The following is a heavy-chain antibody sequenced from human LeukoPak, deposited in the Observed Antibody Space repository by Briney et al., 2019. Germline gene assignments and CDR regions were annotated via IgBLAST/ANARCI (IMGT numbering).Heavy chain of an antibody. V-gene: IGHV4-59*01. J-gene: IGHJ4*02. Sequence: SETLSLTCTVSGGSISSYYWSWIRQPPGKGLEWIGYIYYSGSTNYNPSLKSRVTISVDTSKNQFSLKLSSVTAADTAVYYCAREPFTIFGVVGFDYWGQGTLVTVSS. CDR2: IYYSGST. CDR1: GGSISSYY. D-gene: IGHD3-3*01. CDR3: AREPFTIFGVVGFDY.